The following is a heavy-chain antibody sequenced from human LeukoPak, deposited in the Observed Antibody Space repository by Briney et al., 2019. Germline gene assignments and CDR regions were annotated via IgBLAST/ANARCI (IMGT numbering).Heavy chain of an antibody. J-gene: IGHJ3*02. D-gene: IGHD2-15*01. CDR3: ALPAAHGRDAFDI. CDR1: GGSISSYY. V-gene: IGHV4-59*12. CDR2: IYYSGST. Sequence: SETLSLTCTVSGGSISSYYWSWIRQPPGKGLEWIGYIYYSGSTNYNPSLKSRVTISVDRSKNQFSLKLSSVTAADTAVYYCALPAAHGRDAFDIWGQGTMVTVSS.